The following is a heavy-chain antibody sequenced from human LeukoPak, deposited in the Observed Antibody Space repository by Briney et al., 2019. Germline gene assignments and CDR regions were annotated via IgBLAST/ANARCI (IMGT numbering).Heavy chain of an antibody. CDR1: GFTVSSNY. V-gene: IGHV3-23*01. J-gene: IGHJ5*02. CDR3: ANLNPVVGAP. D-gene: IGHD1-26*01. Sequence: GGSLRLSCAASGFTVSSNYMNWVRQAPGKGLEWVSGISGSGGSTYYADSVNGRFTISRDNSKNTLFLQMNSLRAEDTAIYYCANLNPVVGAPWGQATLVTVSS. CDR2: ISGSGGST.